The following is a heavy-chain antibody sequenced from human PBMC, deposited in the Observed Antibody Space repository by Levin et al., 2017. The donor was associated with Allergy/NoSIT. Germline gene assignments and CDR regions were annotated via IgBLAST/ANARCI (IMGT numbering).Heavy chain of an antibody. V-gene: IGHV3-30*03. Sequence: LSLTCAASGFTFSSYGMHWVRQAPGKGLEWVAVISYDGSNKYYADSVKGRFTISRDNSKNTLYLQMNSLRAEDTAVYYCATSAADDYWGQGTLVTVSS. CDR2: ISYDGSNK. CDR1: GFTFSSYG. D-gene: IGHD6-13*01. CDR3: ATSAADDY. J-gene: IGHJ4*02.